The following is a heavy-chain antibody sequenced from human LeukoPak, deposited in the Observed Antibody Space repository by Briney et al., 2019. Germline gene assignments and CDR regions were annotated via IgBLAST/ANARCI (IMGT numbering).Heavy chain of an antibody. V-gene: IGHV4-34*01. D-gene: IGHD6-19*01. Sequence: SETLSLTCAVYGGSLSDYYWTWIRQPPGKGLEWIGEINHRGSTHYNPSLKSRVTISVDTSKKQFSPKLSSVTAADTAVYYCATYSTGFDIWGQGTVVTVSS. CDR2: INHRGST. J-gene: IGHJ3*02. CDR3: ATYSTGFDI. CDR1: GGSLSDYY.